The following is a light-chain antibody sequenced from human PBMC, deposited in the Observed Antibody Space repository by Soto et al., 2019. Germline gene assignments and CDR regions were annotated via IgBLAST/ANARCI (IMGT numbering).Light chain of an antibody. V-gene: IGLV4-69*01. Sequence: QLVLTQSPSASASLGASVKLTCTLSSGYNTYAIAWHQQQPEKGPRYLMKLNSDGSHSKGDGIPDRFSGSSSGAERYLTISSLQSEDEADYYCQTWGTGIWVFGGGTKLTVL. CDR3: QTWGTGIWV. J-gene: IGLJ3*02. CDR1: SGYNTYA. CDR2: LNSDGSH.